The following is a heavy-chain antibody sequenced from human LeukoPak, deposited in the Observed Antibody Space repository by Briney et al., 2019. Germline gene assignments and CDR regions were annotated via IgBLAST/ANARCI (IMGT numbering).Heavy chain of an antibody. D-gene: IGHD3-22*01. V-gene: IGHV3-21*01. CDR3: ARAYYDSSGRYYFDY. CDR2: ISSSSSYI. CDR1: GFTFSSYS. J-gene: IGHJ4*02. Sequence: GGSLRLSCAASGFTFSSYSMNWVRQAPGKGLEWVSSISSSSSYIYYADSVKGRFTISRDNAKNSLYLQMNSLRAEDTAVYYCARAYYDSSGRYYFDYWGQGTLVTVSS.